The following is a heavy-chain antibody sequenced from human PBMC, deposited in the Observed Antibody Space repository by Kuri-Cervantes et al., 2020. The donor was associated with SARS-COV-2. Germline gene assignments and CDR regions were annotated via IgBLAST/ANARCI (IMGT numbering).Heavy chain of an antibody. CDR2: VRPDGNSK. CDR3: ARDDRAGHFDV. Sequence: ESLQISCAASGFTFTDYWMSWVRQAPGKGLEWVGNVRPDGNSKGYVDAVKGRFTISRDNAKNSLYLQMDSLSAEDTAVYYCARDDRAGHFDVWGQGTMVTVSS. D-gene: IGHD3-10*01. J-gene: IGHJ3*01. V-gene: IGHV3-7*03. CDR1: GFTFTDYW.